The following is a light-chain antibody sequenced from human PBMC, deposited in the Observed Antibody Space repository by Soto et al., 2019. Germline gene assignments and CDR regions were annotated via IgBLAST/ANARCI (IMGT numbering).Light chain of an antibody. CDR3: QQSYSTPRT. CDR2: AAS. CDR1: QSISSY. Sequence: DIQMTQSLPSLSASVGDRVTITCRASQSISSYLNWYQQKPGKAPKLLIYAASSLQSGVPSRFSGSGSGTDFTLTISSLQPEDFATYYCQQSYSTPRTFGQGTKMEIK. V-gene: IGKV1-39*01. J-gene: IGKJ1*01.